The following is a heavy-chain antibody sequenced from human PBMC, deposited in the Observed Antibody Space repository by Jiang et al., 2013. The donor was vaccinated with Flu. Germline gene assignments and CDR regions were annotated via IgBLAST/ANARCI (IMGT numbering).Heavy chain of an antibody. V-gene: IGHV1-3*01. D-gene: IGHD3-22*01. CDR3: ARAPSIVVAPSYYYGMDV. Sequence: SGAEVKKPGASVKVSCKASGYTFTSYAMHWVRQAPGQRLEWMGWINAGNGNTKYSQKFQGRVTITRDTSASTAYMELSSLRSEDTAVYYCARAPSIVVAPSYYYGMDVWGQGTTVTVSS. CDR1: GYTFTSYA. J-gene: IGHJ6*02. CDR2: INAGNGNT.